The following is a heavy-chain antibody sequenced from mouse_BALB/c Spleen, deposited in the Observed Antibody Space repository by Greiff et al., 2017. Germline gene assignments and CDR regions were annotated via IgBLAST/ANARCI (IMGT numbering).Heavy chain of an antibody. J-gene: IGHJ4*01. CDR2: INPNNGGT. V-gene: IGHV1-18*01. Sequence: VQLKQSGPELVKPGASVKISCKASGYTFTDYNMDWVKQSHGKSLEWIGDINPNNGGTIYNQKFKGKATLTVDKSSSTAYMELRSLTSEDTAVYYCARFYYGSSYAMDYWGQGTSVTVSS. CDR3: ARFYYGSSYAMDY. D-gene: IGHD1-1*01. CDR1: GYTFTDYN.